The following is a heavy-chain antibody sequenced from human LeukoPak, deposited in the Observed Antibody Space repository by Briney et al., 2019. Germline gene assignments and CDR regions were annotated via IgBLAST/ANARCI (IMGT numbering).Heavy chain of an antibody. J-gene: IGHJ4*02. CDR3: ARAGSGYYPFDY. CDR2: VYYSGST. CDR1: GGSISSYY. D-gene: IGHD3-22*01. V-gene: IGHV4-59*01. Sequence: SETLSLTCTVSGGSISSYYWSWIRQPPGKGLAWIGYVYYSGSTNYNPSLKSRVTISVDTSKNQFSLKLSSVTAADTAVYYCARAGSGYYPFDYWGQGTLVTVSS.